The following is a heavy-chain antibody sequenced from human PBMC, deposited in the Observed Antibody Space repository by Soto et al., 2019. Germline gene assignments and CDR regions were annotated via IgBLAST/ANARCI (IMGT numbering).Heavy chain of an antibody. J-gene: IGHJ6*02. V-gene: IGHV3-33*01. Sequence: QVQLVESGGGVVQPGRSLRLSCAASGFTFSSYGMHWVRQAPGKGLEWVAVIWNDGSNKYYADSVKGRFTISRDKSKNTLWLQMNSLRAEDTAVYYCASEYCSGGSCYYYGMDVWGQGTTVTVSS. D-gene: IGHD2-15*01. CDR1: GFTFSSYG. CDR2: IWNDGSNK. CDR3: ASEYCSGGSCYYYGMDV.